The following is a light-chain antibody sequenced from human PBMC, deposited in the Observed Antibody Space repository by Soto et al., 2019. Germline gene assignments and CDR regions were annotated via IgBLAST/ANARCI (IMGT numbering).Light chain of an antibody. Sequence: AVMTQPPSASGTPGQRVTISCSGSSSNIGSNIVNWYQQLPGTAPKLLIYNSNQRPSGVPDRFSGSKSGTSASLAISGLQSADEADYYCAALDDNPNAPLIFG. J-gene: IGLJ2*01. V-gene: IGLV1-44*01. CDR2: NSN. CDR3: AALDDNPNAPLI. CDR1: SSNIGSNI.